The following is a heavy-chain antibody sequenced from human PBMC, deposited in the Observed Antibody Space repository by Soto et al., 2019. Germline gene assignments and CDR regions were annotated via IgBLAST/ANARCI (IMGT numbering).Heavy chain of an antibody. Sequence: SQGLSLTCAISGESVSSNSAAWKWIRESPSRGLEWLGRTYYRSKWYNDYAVSVKSRITINPDTSKNQYSLQLNSVTPEDTAVYYCAREKGFIAVAGKRVNYYYYGQEVWGEGTTCNVSS. CDR2: TYYRSKWYN. CDR1: GESVSSNSAA. D-gene: IGHD6-19*01. J-gene: IGHJ6*02. V-gene: IGHV6-1*01. CDR3: AREKGFIAVAGKRVNYYYYGQEV.